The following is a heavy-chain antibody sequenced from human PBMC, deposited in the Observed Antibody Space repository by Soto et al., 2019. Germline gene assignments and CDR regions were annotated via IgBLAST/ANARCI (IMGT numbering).Heavy chain of an antibody. J-gene: IGHJ4*02. D-gene: IGHD4-17*01. Sequence: EVQLLESGGGLVQPGGSLRLSCAASGFSFSDYAMSWVRQAPGKGLEWVSIISGDAGSTKYADSVKGRFTIFRVNSKNTVYLQMNSLRAEDTAVYYCAKRVYGDYVWFDYWGQGTLVTVSS. CDR2: ISGDAGST. V-gene: IGHV3-23*01. CDR1: GFSFSDYA. CDR3: AKRVYGDYVWFDY.